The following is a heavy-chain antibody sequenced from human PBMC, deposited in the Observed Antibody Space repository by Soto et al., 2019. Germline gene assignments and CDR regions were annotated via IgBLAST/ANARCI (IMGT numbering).Heavy chain of an antibody. D-gene: IGHD2-21*02. CDR2: ISSSRSYI. J-gene: IGHJ4*02. Sequence: EVQLVESGGGLVKPGGSLRLSCAASGFTFSSYSMNWVRQAPGKGLEWVSSISSSRSYIYYADSVKGRFTISRDNAKNSLYLQMNSLRAEDTAVYYCARESLSGGDCLDYWGQGTLVTVSS. V-gene: IGHV3-21*01. CDR3: ARESLSGGDCLDY. CDR1: GFTFSSYS.